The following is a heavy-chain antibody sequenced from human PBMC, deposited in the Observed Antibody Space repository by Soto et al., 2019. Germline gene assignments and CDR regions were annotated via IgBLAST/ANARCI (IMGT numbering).Heavy chain of an antibody. V-gene: IGHV4-30-4*01. CDR1: GDCISSGNKY. Sequence: QVQLRESGPGLVMPSQTLSLTCTVSGDCISSGNKYWSWFRQPPGKGLEWLGYIFSSGTTYYNPSLKSRLTMSLDASQNQFSLKLNSLTDADTAVYFCARVPSPFDYYYAMDVWGQGTTVTVSS. CDR2: IFSSGTT. D-gene: IGHD3-16*01. CDR3: ARVPSPFDYYYAMDV. J-gene: IGHJ6*02.